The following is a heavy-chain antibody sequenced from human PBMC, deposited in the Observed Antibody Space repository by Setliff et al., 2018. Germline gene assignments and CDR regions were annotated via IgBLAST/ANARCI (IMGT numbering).Heavy chain of an antibody. J-gene: IGHJ4*02. D-gene: IGHD6-13*01. V-gene: IGHV3-7*01. CDR3: ARAGLAAAGRKGVLDH. CDR2: IKYDGRAT. CDR1: GFAFSAYW. Sequence: GGSLRLPCAASGFAFSAYWMSWVRQSPGKGLEWVANIKYDGRATYYVGSVKGRFTISRDNGKNSLFLQMNSLTVEDTAMYYCARAGLAAAGRKGVLDHWGQGTLVTVSS.